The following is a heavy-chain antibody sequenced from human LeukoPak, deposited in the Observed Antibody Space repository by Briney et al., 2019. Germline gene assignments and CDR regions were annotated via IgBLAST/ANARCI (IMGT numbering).Heavy chain of an antibody. CDR2: IKQDGSEK. CDR1: GFTFSSYA. Sequence: PGGSLRLSCAASGFTFSSYAMSWVRQAPGKGLEWVANIKQDGSEKYYVDSVKGRFTISRDNAKNSLYLQMNSLRAEDTAVYYCARDLEPSLVAVYYYYGMDVWGQGTTVTVSS. V-gene: IGHV3-7*01. D-gene: IGHD5-12*01. CDR3: ARDLEPSLVAVYYYYGMDV. J-gene: IGHJ6*02.